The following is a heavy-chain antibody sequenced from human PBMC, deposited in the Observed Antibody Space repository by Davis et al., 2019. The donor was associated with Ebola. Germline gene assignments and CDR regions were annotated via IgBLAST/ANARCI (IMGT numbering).Heavy chain of an antibody. CDR2: IYHSGST. CDR3: ARHVFNYYDSSGYYLDWYFDL. V-gene: IGHV4-4*02. D-gene: IGHD3-22*01. Sequence: MPSETLSLTCAVSGGSISSSNWWSCVRQPPGKGLEWIGEIYHSGSTNYNPSLKSRVTISVDKSKNQFYLKLSSVTAADTAVYYCARHVFNYYDSSGYYLDWYFDLWGRGTLVTVSS. CDR1: GGSISSSNW. J-gene: IGHJ2*01.